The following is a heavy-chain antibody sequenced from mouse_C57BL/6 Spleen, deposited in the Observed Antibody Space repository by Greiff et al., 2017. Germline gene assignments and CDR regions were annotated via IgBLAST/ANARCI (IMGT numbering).Heavy chain of an antibody. CDR1: GYTFTDYE. Sequence: QVQLQQSGAELVRPGASVTLSCKASGYTFTDYEMHWVKQTPVHGLEWIGAIDPETGGTAYNQKFKGKAILTADKSSSTAYMELRSLTSEDSAVYYCTRDYDGSSNDYWGQGTTLTVSS. J-gene: IGHJ2*01. CDR3: TRDYDGSSNDY. D-gene: IGHD1-1*01. V-gene: IGHV1-15*01. CDR2: IDPETGGT.